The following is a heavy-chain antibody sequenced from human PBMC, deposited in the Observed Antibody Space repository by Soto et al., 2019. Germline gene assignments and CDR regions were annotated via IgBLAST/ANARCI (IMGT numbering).Heavy chain of an antibody. CDR1: GFTFSDYS. J-gene: IGHJ2*01. CDR3: CRGGSRNKEKWYFDR. CDR2: IRSQGFGGAS. Sequence: EVQLVEAGGGLAQPGRSLRLSCTASGFTFSDYSLTWFRQAPGKGLEWVGLIRSQGFGGASEVAASVRGRFTISRDDFRGIAYIEKSSRTVDDTSAYVGCRGGSRNKEKWYFDRWGSGTQVRVSS. V-gene: IGHV3-49*03. D-gene: IGHD1-1*01.